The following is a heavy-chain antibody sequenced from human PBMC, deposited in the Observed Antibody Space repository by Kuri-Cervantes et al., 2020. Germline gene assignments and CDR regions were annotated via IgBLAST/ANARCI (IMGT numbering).Heavy chain of an antibody. CDR2: IKSKTDGGTT. CDR1: GFTFSNAW. CDR3: TTDLNMWTTTFDY. Sequence: GGSLRLSCAASGFTFSNAWMSWVRQAPGKGLEWVGRIKSKTDGGTTDYAAPVKGRFTISRDDSKSTLYLQMNSLNTEDTAVYYCTTDLNMWTTTFDYWGQGTLVTVSS. J-gene: IGHJ4*02. D-gene: IGHD3/OR15-3a*01. V-gene: IGHV3-15*01.